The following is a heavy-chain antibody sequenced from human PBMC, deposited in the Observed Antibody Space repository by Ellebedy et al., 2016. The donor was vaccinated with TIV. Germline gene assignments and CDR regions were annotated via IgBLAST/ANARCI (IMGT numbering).Heavy chain of an antibody. V-gene: IGHV4-59*01. CDR2: IYYSGST. Sequence: SETLSLTCTVSGGSISSYYWSWIRQPPGKGLEWIGYIYYSGSTNYNPSLKSRVTISVGTSKNQFSLKLSSVTAADTAVYYCARGGRYSGYSIWGQGTLVTVSS. CDR1: GGSISSYY. D-gene: IGHD5-12*01. CDR3: ARGGRYSGYSI. J-gene: IGHJ4*02.